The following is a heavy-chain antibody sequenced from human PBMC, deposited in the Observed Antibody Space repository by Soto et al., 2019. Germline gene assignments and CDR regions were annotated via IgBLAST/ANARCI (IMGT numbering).Heavy chain of an antibody. Sequence: QVQLQQWGAGLLKPSETLSLNCAVYGGSFSGYYWSWIRQPPGKGLEWIGEINHRGSITYNPSRKSRVTRSVDTSKNEISLKLNSVTAADTAVFYCARGSRIRIPAASGRDYYYHGLDVWGQGTAVTVSS. D-gene: IGHD2-15*01. CDR2: INHRGSI. CDR1: GGSFSGYY. J-gene: IGHJ6*02. V-gene: IGHV4-34*01. CDR3: ARGSRIRIPAASGRDYYYHGLDV.